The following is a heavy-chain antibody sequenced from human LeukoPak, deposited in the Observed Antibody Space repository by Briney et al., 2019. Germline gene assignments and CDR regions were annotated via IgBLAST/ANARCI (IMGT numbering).Heavy chain of an antibody. J-gene: IGHJ6*02. CDR1: GGSFSGYY. CDR2: INHSGST. Sequence: SETLSLTCAVYGGSFSGYYWSWIRQPPGKGLEWIGEINHSGSTNYNPSLKSRVTISVDTSKNQFSLKLSSVTAADTAVYYCASQVWHYYYGMDVWGQGTTVTVSS. CDR3: ASQVWHYYYGMDV. D-gene: IGHD2-8*01. V-gene: IGHV4-34*01.